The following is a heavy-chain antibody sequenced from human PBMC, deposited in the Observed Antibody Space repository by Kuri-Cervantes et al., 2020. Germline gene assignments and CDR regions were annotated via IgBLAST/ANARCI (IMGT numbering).Heavy chain of an antibody. J-gene: IGHJ4*02. Sequence: ASVKVSCKVSGYTLTELSMHWVRRAPGKGLEWMGGFDPEDGETIYAQKFQGRVTMTEDTSTDTAYMELSSLRSEDTAVYYCATANSSGWYEGGYFDYWGQGTLVTVSS. CDR2: FDPEDGET. D-gene: IGHD6-19*01. V-gene: IGHV1-24*01. CDR1: GYTLTELS. CDR3: ATANSSGWYEGGYFDY.